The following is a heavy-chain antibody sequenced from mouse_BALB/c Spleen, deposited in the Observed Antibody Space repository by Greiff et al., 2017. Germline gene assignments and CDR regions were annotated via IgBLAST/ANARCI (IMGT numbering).Heavy chain of an antibody. D-gene: IGHD1-2*01. CDR2: IYPGDGDT. J-gene: IGHJ4*01. V-gene: IGHV1-82*01. CDR1: GYAFSSSW. Sequence: QVQLQQSGPELVKPGASVKISCKASGYAFSSSWMNWVKQRPGQGLEWIGRIYPGDGDTNYNGKFKGKATLTADKSSSTAYMQLSSLTSVDSAVYFCARGLRPPYAMDYWGQGTSVTVSS. CDR3: ARGLRPPYAMDY.